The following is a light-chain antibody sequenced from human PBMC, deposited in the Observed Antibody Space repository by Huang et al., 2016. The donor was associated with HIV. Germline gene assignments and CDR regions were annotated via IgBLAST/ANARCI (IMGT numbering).Light chain of an antibody. CDR2: DTS. J-gene: IGKJ4*01. Sequence: EIVLTQSPPTLSLSPGQRGTLSCRASQSIGTYLAWYQQKPGHGPRLLIYDTSNRATGVPARFGGGGSGTNFTLTIGGLEPEDVAVYYCQQRSSWPLTFGGGTRVEIQ. CDR3: QQRSSWPLT. V-gene: IGKV3-11*01. CDR1: QSIGTY.